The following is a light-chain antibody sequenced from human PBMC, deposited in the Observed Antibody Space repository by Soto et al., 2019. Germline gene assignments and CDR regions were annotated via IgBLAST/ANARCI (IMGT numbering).Light chain of an antibody. CDR1: QNIDTY. V-gene: IGKV1-39*01. CDR3: QQSHTTPYT. Sequence: DIQMTQSPSSLSASLGDRVTLTCRASQNIDTYLNWYQQKPGTAPKLLMYAASSLHSGVPSRFSGSGSGTDFTLTISSLQPEDFATYYCQQSHTTPYTFGQGTKVDIK. CDR2: AAS. J-gene: IGKJ2*01.